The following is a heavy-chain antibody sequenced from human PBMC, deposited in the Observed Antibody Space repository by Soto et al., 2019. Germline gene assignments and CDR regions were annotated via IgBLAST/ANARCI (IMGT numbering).Heavy chain of an antibody. V-gene: IGHV1-69*13. CDR1: GGTFSSYA. CDR3: ARDLRGDSYGDYEVGYYYYGMDV. D-gene: IGHD4-17*01. CDR2: IIPIFGTA. Sequence: SVKVSCKASGGTFSSYAISWVRQAPGQGLEWMGGIIPIFGTANYAQKFQGRVTITADESTSTAYMELSSLRSEDTAVYYCARDLRGDSYGDYEVGYYYYGMDVWGQGTTVTVSS. J-gene: IGHJ6*02.